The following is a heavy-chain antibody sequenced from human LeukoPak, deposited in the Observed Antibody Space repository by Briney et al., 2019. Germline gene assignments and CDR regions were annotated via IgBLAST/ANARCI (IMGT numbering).Heavy chain of an antibody. CDR3: ARENSNSWYLDY. CDR1: GGSISTYY. Sequence: SETLSLTCTVSGGSISTYYWSWIRQPPGKGLEWIGYIYNSGSTNYNPSLKSRVTISVDTSKNQFSLKLSSVTAADTAVYYCARENSNSWYLDYWGQGTLVTVSS. J-gene: IGHJ4*02. V-gene: IGHV4-59*01. D-gene: IGHD6-13*01. CDR2: IYNSGST.